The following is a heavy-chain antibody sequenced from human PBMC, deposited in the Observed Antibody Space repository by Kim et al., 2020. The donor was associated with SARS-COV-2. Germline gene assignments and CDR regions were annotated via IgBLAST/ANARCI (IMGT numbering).Heavy chain of an antibody. CDR3: ARGGQSIAVAGTRWFDP. V-gene: IGHV4-34*01. J-gene: IGHJ5*02. Sequence: SETLSLTCAVYGGSFSGYYWSWIRQPPGKGLEWIGEINHSGSTNYNPSLKSRVTISVDTSKNQFSLKLSSVTAADTAVYYCARGGQSIAVAGTRWFDPWGQGTLVTVSS. CDR2: INHSGST. D-gene: IGHD6-19*01. CDR1: GGSFSGYY.